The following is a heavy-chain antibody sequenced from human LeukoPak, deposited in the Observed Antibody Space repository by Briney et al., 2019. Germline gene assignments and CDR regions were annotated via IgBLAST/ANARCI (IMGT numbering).Heavy chain of an antibody. D-gene: IGHD5-18*01. CDR2: IYYSGST. J-gene: IGHJ4*02. Sequence: SETLSLTCTVSGGSISSYYWSWIRQPPGKGLEWIGYIYYSGSTNYNPSLKSRVTISVDTSKNQFSLKLSSVTAADTTVYYCARAAGSYGYFDYWGQGTLVTVSS. CDR3: ARAAGSYGYFDY. V-gene: IGHV4-59*01. CDR1: GGSISSYY.